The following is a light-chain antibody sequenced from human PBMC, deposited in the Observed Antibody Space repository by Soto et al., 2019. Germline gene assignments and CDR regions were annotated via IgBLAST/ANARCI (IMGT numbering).Light chain of an antibody. CDR2: DAS. V-gene: IGKV3-20*01. J-gene: IGKJ4*01. CDR1: QSVSSS. CDR3: QQFSSYPLT. Sequence: DIVMTQSPATLSVSPGQRATLSCSASQSVSSSLAWFQQKPGQAPRLLIYDASSRATGIPDRFSGGGSGTDFTLTISRLEPEDFAVYYCQQFSSYPLTFGGGTKVDIK.